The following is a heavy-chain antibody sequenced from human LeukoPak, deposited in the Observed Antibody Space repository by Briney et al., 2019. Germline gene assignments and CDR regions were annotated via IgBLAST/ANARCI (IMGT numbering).Heavy chain of an antibody. D-gene: IGHD2-15*01. CDR3: ARPEADCSGGSCSDY. CDR2: IYYSGST. Sequence: SETLSLTCTVSGGSISSSSYYWGWIRQPPGKGLEWIGSIYYSGSTYYNPSLKSRVTISVDTSKNQFSLKLSSVTAADTAVYYCARPEADCSGGSCSDYWDQGTLVTVSS. J-gene: IGHJ4*02. V-gene: IGHV4-39*01. CDR1: GGSISSSSYY.